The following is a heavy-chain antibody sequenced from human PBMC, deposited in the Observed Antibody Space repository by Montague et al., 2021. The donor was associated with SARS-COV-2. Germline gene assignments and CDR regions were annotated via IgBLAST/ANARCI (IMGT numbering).Heavy chain of an antibody. CDR1: GGSFSGYY. Sequence: SETLSLTCAVYGGSFSGYYWSWIRQPPGKGLEWIGEINHSGSTNYNPSLKSRVTISVDTSKSQFSLKLSSVTAADTAVYYCARANGYYFDYWGQGTLATVSS. D-gene: IGHD2-8*01. CDR3: ARANGYYFDY. J-gene: IGHJ4*02. V-gene: IGHV4-34*01. CDR2: INHSGST.